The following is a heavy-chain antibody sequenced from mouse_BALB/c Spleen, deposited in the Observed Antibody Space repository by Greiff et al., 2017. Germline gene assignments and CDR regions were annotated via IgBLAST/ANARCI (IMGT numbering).Heavy chain of an antibody. V-gene: IGHV1S135*01. CDR1: GYSFTDYN. Sequence: VQLKESGPELVKPGASVKVSCKASGYSFTDYNMYWVKQSHGKSLEWIGRINPYNGATSYNQNFKDKASLTVDKSSSTAYMELHSLTSEDSAVYYCARLVPQSMGNAMDYWGQGTSVTVSS. J-gene: IGHJ4*01. CDR2: INPYNGAT. D-gene: IGHD1-1*02. CDR3: ARLVPQSMGNAMDY.